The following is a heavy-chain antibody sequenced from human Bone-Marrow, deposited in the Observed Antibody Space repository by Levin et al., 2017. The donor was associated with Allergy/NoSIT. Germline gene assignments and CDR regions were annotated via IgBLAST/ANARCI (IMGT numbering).Heavy chain of an antibody. V-gene: IGHV4-38-2*02. CDR1: GYSMSSDYY. CDR2: INESGST. Sequence: TSETLSLTCAVSGYSMSSDYYWGWIRQPPGKGLEWLGNINESGSTKYNPSLKSRVTISVDTSKNQFSLQLNSVTAADTAVYFCAREYYMDVWGKGTTVTVSS. J-gene: IGHJ6*03. CDR3: AREYYMDV.